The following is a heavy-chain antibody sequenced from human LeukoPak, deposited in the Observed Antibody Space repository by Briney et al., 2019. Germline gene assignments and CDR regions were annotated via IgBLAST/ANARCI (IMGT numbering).Heavy chain of an antibody. CDR2: ISSSSSYI. D-gene: IGHD6-13*01. J-gene: IGHJ4*02. V-gene: IGHV3-21*01. Sequence: GGSLRLSCAASGFIVTTNYMNWVRQAPGKGLEWVSSISSSSSYIYYADSVKGRFTISRDNAKNSLYLQMNSLRAEDTAVYYCARDSSAAGFDYWGQGTLVTVSS. CDR1: GFIVTTNY. CDR3: ARDSSAAGFDY.